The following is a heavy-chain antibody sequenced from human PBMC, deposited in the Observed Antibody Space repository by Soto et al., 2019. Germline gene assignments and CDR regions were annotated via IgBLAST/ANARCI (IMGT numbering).Heavy chain of an antibody. D-gene: IGHD5-18*01. Sequence: KTSETLSLTCAVSGHSISRGFYYWGWVRQPPGKGQEWLGRIYHTESTYYNPSLKSRVTMSVDTSKNQLSLKLSSMTAADTAVYFCARYGYSYSARFCDYWGERTRVTVSS. CDR2: IYHTEST. V-gene: IGHV4-38-2*01. CDR1: GHSISRGFYY. J-gene: IGHJ4*02. CDR3: ARYGYSYSARFCDY.